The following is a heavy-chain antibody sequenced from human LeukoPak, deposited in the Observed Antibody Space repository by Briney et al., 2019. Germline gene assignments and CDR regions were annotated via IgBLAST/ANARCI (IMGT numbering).Heavy chain of an antibody. CDR3: ARAMAVAGTESAFDY. CDR1: GFTFSSYS. V-gene: IGHV3-21*01. Sequence: GGSLRLSCAASGFTFSSYSMNWVRQAPGKGLEWVSSISSSSSCIYYADSVKGRFTISRDNAKNSLYLQMNSLRAEDTAVYYCARAMAVAGTESAFDYWGQGTLVTVSS. D-gene: IGHD6-19*01. CDR2: ISSSSSCI. J-gene: IGHJ4*02.